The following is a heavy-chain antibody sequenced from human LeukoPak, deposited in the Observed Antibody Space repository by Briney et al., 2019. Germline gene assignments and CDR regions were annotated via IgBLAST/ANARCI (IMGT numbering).Heavy chain of an antibody. CDR3: ARDVGSGGGTFPTYHFDF. CDR2: IYSSGDT. D-gene: IGHD3-10*01. V-gene: IGHV4-4*07. CDR1: GGSISSYY. Sequence: SETLSLTCTVSGGSISSYYWDWIRQPAGKGLEWIGRIYSSGDTNYNPSLKSRVTMSVDTSKNQFSLRLSSLTAADTAVYYCARDVGSGGGTFPTYHFDFWGQGTLVTVST. J-gene: IGHJ4*02.